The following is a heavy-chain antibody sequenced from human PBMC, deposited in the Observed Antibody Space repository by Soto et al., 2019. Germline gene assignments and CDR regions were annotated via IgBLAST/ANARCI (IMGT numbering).Heavy chain of an antibody. V-gene: IGHV3-53*01. Sequence: PGGSLRLSCAASGFTVSSNYMSWVRLAPGKGLEWVSVIYSGGSTYYADSVKGRFTISRDNSKNTLYLQMNSLRAEDTAVYYCARARGEPGSSGWPFYYFDYWGQGTLVTVSS. J-gene: IGHJ4*02. CDR1: GFTVSSNY. CDR2: IYSGGST. CDR3: ARARGEPGSSGWPFYYFDY. D-gene: IGHD6-19*01.